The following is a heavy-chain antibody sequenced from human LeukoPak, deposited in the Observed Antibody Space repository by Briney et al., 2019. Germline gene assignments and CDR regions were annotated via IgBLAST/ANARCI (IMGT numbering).Heavy chain of an antibody. CDR1: GFTFSSYG. CDR3: ARTLTDGYSSGWANYYYYYGMDV. D-gene: IGHD6-19*01. Sequence: PGRSLRLSCAASGFTFSSYGMHWVRQAPGKGLEWVAVIWYDGSNKYYADSVKGRFTISRDNSKNTLYLQMNSLRAEDTAVYYCARTLTDGYSSGWANYYYYYGMDVWGQGTTVTVSS. CDR2: IWYDGSNK. V-gene: IGHV3-33*08. J-gene: IGHJ6*02.